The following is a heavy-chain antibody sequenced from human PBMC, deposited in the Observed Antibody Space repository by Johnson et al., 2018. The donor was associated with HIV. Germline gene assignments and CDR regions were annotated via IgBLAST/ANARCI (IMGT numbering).Heavy chain of an antibody. Sequence: MQLVESGGGLVQPGGSLRLSCAASGFTFSSYDMHWVRQATGKGLAWVSAIGTAGSTVYADSVKGRFTISRDNAKNSLYLQMNSLRAEDTALYYCAREGSGSWGRKRGPVKADAFDIWGQGTVVTVSS. CDR3: AREGSGSWGRKRGPVKADAFDI. D-gene: IGHD1-26*01. CDR1: GFTFSSYD. V-gene: IGHV3-13*01. CDR2: IGTAGST. J-gene: IGHJ3*02.